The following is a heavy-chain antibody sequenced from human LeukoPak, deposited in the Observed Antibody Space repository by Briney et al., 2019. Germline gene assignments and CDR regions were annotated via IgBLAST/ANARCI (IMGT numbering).Heavy chain of an antibody. Sequence: GGSLRLSCAASGFTFDDYAMHWVRQAPGKGLEWVSGISWNGDIKGYADSVKVRFIISRDNAQNSLYLQINSLRPEDTAFYSCAKDRMGAYFTIPDYWGQGTLVTVSS. CDR3: AKDRMGAYFTIPDY. D-gene: IGHD2/OR15-2a*01. CDR2: ISWNGDIK. CDR1: GFTFDDYA. V-gene: IGHV3-9*01. J-gene: IGHJ4*02.